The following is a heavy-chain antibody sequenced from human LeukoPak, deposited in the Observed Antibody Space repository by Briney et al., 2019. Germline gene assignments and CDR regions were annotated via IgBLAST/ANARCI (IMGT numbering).Heavy chain of an antibody. CDR3: ARLSSTSRGVPDAKDWFDP. D-gene: IGHD2-2*01. Sequence: GESLKISCEASGYSFINYWIGWVRQMPGKGLEWMGTIYPGDSDIRYSPSFQGQVSISADKSTSTAYVQWSSLKASDTAIYYCARLSSTSRGVPDAKDWFDPWAREPWSPSPQ. CDR2: IYPGDSDI. V-gene: IGHV5-51*01. CDR1: GYSFINYW. J-gene: IGHJ5*02.